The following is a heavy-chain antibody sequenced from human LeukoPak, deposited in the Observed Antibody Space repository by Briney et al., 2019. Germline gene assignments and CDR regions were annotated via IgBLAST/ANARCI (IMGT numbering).Heavy chain of an antibody. J-gene: IGHJ6*02. D-gene: IGHD5-12*01. CDR3: ARGNSGYDPSRMDV. CDR2: INHSGST. V-gene: IGHV4-34*01. Sequence: SETLSLACAVYGGSFSGYYWSWIRQPPGKGLEWIGEINHSGSTNYNPSLKSRVTISVDTSNNQFSLKLSSVTAADTAVYYCARGNSGYDPSRMDVWGQGATVTVSS. CDR1: GGSFSGYY.